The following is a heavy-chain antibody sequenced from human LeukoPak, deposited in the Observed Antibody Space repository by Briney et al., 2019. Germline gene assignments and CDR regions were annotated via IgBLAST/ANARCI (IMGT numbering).Heavy chain of an antibody. CDR3: ITPLPYSAQ. J-gene: IGHJ4*02. D-gene: IGHD2-21*01. CDR1: GLTFSNAW. CDR2: IKSKTDGGTT. V-gene: IGHV3-15*07. Sequence: PGGSLRLSCAASGLTFSNAWMNWVRQAPGKGLEWVGRIKSKTDGGTTDYAAPVKDRFSISRDDSKSMMYLQMNSLKTEDTAVYYCITPLPYSAQGGQGTLVTVSS.